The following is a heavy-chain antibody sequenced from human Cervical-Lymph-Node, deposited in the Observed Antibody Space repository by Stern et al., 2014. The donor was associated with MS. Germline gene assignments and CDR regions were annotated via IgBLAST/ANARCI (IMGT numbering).Heavy chain of an antibody. CDR3: AKGGSGSYLD. J-gene: IGHJ4*02. CDR1: GFVFRRYA. D-gene: IGHD1-26*01. CDR2: ITYDGRDK. V-gene: IGHV3-30*04. Sequence: VQLVQSGGGVVQPGRSLRLSCAASGFVFRRYALHCVRQAPVKGLEWVALITYDGRDKYYTDSVKGRFTVSRDNSNNTVDLEMNSLRLEDTAVYYCAKGGSGSYLDWGQGSLVTVSS.